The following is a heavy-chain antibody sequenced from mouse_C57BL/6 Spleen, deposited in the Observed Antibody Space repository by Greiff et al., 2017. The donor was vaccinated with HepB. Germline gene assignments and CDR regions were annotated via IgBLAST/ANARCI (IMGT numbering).Heavy chain of an antibody. J-gene: IGHJ4*01. Sequence: EVMLVESGEGLVKPGGSLKLSCAASGFTFSSYAMSWVRQTPEKRLEWVAYISSGGDYIYYADTVKGRFTISRDNARNTLYLQMSSLKSEDTAMYYCTRDNYYGSSFLYYYAMDYWGQGTSVTVSS. D-gene: IGHD1-1*01. CDR1: GFTFSSYA. CDR3: TRDNYYGSSFLYYYAMDY. CDR2: ISSGGDYI. V-gene: IGHV5-9-1*02.